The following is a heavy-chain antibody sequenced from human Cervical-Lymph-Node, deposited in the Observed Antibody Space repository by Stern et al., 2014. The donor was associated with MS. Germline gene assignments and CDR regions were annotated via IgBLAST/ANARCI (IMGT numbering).Heavy chain of an antibody. CDR1: GFTFDDYA. V-gene: IGHV3-9*01. CDR2: ISWNSGSI. Sequence: VQLVESGGGLVQPGRSLRLSCAASGFTFDDYAMHWVRQAPGKGLAWVSGISWNSGSIGYADSVKGRFTISRDNAKNSLYLQMNSLRAEDTALYYCAKDICSGGSCYFDYWGQGTLVTVSS. CDR3: AKDICSGGSCYFDY. J-gene: IGHJ4*02. D-gene: IGHD2-15*01.